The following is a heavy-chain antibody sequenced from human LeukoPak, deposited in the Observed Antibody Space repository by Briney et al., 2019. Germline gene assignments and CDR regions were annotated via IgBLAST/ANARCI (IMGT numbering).Heavy chain of an antibody. CDR2: IIPIFGTA. CDR1: GGTFSSYA. J-gene: IGHJ5*02. CDR3: ARDVGDGPIGNWFDP. V-gene: IGHV1-69*06. D-gene: IGHD5-24*01. Sequence: ASVKVSCKASGGTFSSYAISWVRQAPGQGLEWMGGIIPIFGTANYAQKFQGRVTITADKSTSTAYMELSSLRSEDTAVYYCARDVGDGPIGNWFDPWGQGTLVTVSS.